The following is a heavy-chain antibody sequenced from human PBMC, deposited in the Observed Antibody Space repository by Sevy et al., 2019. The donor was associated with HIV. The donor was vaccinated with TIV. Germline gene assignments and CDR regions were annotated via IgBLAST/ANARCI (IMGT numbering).Heavy chain of an antibody. V-gene: IGHV1-18*01. CDR2: IVTYNGNI. CDR3: ARISTLRGKFNWFDP. D-gene: IGHD3-10*01. Sequence: ASVKVSCKASGYTFSSYGISWVRQVPGQGLELMGWIVTYNGNIKYSQKVQDRVTMTTDTSTSTAYMELRSLTSDDTAVYFCARISTLRGKFNWFDPWGQGTLVTVSS. CDR1: GYTFSSYG. J-gene: IGHJ5*02.